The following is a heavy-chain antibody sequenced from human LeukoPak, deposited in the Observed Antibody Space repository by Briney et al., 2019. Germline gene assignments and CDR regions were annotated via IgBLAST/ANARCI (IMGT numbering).Heavy chain of an antibody. CDR3: ARHGSQLGYCSSTSCPWDY. CDR1: GYSFTSYW. J-gene: IGHJ4*02. Sequence: GESLKISCKGSGYSFTSYWIGWVRQMPGKGREWMGIIYPVDSDTRYNPSFQGQVTISADKSIRTAYLQWSSLKASDTAMYYCARHGSQLGYCSSTSCPWDYWGQGTLVTVSS. V-gene: IGHV5-51*01. D-gene: IGHD2-2*01. CDR2: IYPVDSDT.